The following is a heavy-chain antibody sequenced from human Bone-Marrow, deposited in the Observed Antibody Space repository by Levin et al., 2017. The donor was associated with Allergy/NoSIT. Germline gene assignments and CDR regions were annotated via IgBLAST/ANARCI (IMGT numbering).Heavy chain of an antibody. CDR2: LKGDGTYT. J-gene: IGHJ4*02. CDR1: GFTFSNYW. Sequence: PGGSLRLSCAASGFTFSNYWMHWVRQAPGKGLVWVSRLKGDGTYTNYADFVKGRFTISRDNAKNTLYLQMSGLRAEDTAVYYCARIFVGSTTTSGYDHWGQGSLVTVSS. CDR3: ARIFVGSTTTSGYDH. D-gene: IGHD1-1*01. V-gene: IGHV3-74*01.